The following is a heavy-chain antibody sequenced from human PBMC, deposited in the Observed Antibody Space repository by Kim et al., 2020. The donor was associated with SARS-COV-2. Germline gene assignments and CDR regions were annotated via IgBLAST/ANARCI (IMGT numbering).Heavy chain of an antibody. CDR3: ARRFRGVDYGMDV. CDR1: GFSFDDYA. J-gene: IGHJ6*02. D-gene: IGHD3-10*01. Sequence: GGSLRLSCAASGFSFDDYAMNWVRQGPGKGLEWVSGISWSSGSIGYADSVKGRFTISRDNAKNSLYLQMNSLRAEDTALYYCARRFRGVDYGMDVWGQGTTVTVSS. V-gene: IGHV3-9*01. CDR2: ISWSSGSI.